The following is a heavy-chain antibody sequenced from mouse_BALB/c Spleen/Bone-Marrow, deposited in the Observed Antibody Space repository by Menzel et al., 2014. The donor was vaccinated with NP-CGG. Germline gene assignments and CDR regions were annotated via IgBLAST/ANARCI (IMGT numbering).Heavy chain of an antibody. V-gene: IGHV5-12-1*01. CDR3: TRHELGLFDY. CDR2: ISNGGGST. D-gene: IGHD4-1*01. Sequence: EVNVVESGGGFMKPGGSLKLSCAASGFAFSSYDMSWVRQTPEKGLEWVVYISNGGGSTYYSDTVKGRFTISRDNAKNTLYLQMSSLKSEDTAMYYCTRHELGLFDYWGQGTTLTVSS. J-gene: IGHJ2*01. CDR1: GFAFSSYD.